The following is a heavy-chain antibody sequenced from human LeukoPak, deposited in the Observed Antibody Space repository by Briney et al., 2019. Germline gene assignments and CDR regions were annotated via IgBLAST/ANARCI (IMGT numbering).Heavy chain of an antibody. Sequence: SETLSLTCTVSGGSISSYYWGWIRQPPGKGLEWIGYIYYSGSTNYNPSLKSRVTISVDTSKNQFSLKLSSVTAADTAVYYCARLVTGYGAYYFDYWGQGTLVTVSS. CDR3: ARLVTGYGAYYFDY. CDR1: GGSISSYY. CDR2: IYYSGST. V-gene: IGHV4-59*08. D-gene: IGHD3-9*01. J-gene: IGHJ4*02.